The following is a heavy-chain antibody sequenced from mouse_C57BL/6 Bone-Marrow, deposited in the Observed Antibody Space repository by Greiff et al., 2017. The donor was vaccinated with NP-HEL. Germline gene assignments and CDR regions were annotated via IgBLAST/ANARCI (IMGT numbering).Heavy chain of an antibody. Sequence: VQLQQSGPELVKPGASVKISCKASGYSFTGYYMNWVKQSPEKSLEWIGEINPSNGGTNYNEKFKSKATLTVDKSSSTAYMQLSSLTSEDSAVYYCAREGYYGSSSWFAYWGQGTLVTVSA. CDR3: AREGYYGSSSWFAY. J-gene: IGHJ3*01. V-gene: IGHV1-42*01. CDR2: INPSNGGT. D-gene: IGHD1-1*01. CDR1: GYSFTGYY.